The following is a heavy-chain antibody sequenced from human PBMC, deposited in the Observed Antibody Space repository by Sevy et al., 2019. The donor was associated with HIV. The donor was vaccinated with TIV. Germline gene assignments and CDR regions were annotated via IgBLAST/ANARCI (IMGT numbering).Heavy chain of an antibody. CDR2: IIPIFGTA. CDR1: GGTFSSYA. D-gene: IGHD6-13*01. V-gene: IGHV1-69*01. CDR3: ARGSSSWYDI. Sequence: KISCKASGGTFSSYAISWVRQAPGQGLEWMGGIIPIFGTANYAQKFQGRVTITADESTSTAYMELSSLRSEDTAVYYCARGSSSWYDIWGQGTMVTVSS. J-gene: IGHJ3*02.